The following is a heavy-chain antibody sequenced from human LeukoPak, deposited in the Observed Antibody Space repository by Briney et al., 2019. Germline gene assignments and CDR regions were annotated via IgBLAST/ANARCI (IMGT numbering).Heavy chain of an antibody. D-gene: IGHD3-22*01. J-gene: IGHJ4*02. V-gene: IGHV1-2*02. CDR3: ARAMDYYDSSGYYDY. CDR1: GYTFTGYY. Sequence: ASVKVSCKASGYTFTGYYMHWVRQAPGQGLEWMGWINPNSGGTNYAQKFQGRVTMTRDTSISTAYMELSRLRSDDTDVYYCARAMDYYDSSGYYDYWGQGTLVTVSS. CDR2: INPNSGGT.